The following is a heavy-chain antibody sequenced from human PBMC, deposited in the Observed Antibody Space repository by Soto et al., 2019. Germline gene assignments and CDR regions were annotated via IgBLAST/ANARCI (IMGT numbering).Heavy chain of an antibody. V-gene: IGHV4-31*03. J-gene: IGHJ3*02. CDR1: GGSISSGGYY. Sequence: PSETLSLTCTVSGGSISSGGYYWSWIRQHPGKGLEWIGYIYYSGSTYYNPSLKSRVTISVDTSKNQFSLKLSSVTAADTAVYYCARDXTTLPYYGDYVSNAFDIWGQGTMVTVSS. D-gene: IGHD4-17*01. CDR2: IYYSGST. CDR3: ARDXTTLPYYGDYVSNAFDI.